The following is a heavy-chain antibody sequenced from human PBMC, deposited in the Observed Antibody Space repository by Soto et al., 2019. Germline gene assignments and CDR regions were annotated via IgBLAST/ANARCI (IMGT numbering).Heavy chain of an antibody. D-gene: IGHD3-16*01. V-gene: IGHV1-2*02. CDR3: ARGGSSYAYNY. J-gene: IGHJ4*01. CDR1: GYTFTDYF. CDR2: INPDSGDS. Sequence: ASVKVSCKASGYTFTDYFIHWVRQAPGQGLEWMGSINPDSGDSNYAQKFRGRVTMTRDTSISTAYMDLSRLRSDDTVIFYCARGGSSYAYNYWGQGTLVTVSS.